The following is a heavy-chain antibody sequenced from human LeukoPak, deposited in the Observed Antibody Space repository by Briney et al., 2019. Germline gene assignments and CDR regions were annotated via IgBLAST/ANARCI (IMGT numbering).Heavy chain of an antibody. CDR1: GYTFTGYY. J-gene: IGHJ4*02. CDR3: ARELDVGIAAAGKEDY. CDR2: INPNSGGT. Sequence: ASVKVSCKASGYTFTGYYMHWGRQAPGQGLEWMGWINPNSGGTNYAQKFQGRVTMTRDTSISTAYMELSRLRSDDTAVYYCARELDVGIAAAGKEDYWGQGTLVTVSS. V-gene: IGHV1-2*02. D-gene: IGHD6-13*01.